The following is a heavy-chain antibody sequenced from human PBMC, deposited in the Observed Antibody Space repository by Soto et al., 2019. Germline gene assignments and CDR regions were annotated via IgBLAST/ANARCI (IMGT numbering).Heavy chain of an antibody. CDR2: IDPSDSYT. V-gene: IGHV5-10-1*01. CDR3: ARPVVPAAADYYYYGMDV. J-gene: IGHJ6*02. Sequence: GESLKISCKGSGYSFTSYWISWVRQMPGKGLEWMGRIDPSDSYTNYSPSFQGHVTISADKSISTAYLQWSSLKASDTAMYYCARPVVPAAADYYYYGMDVWGQGTTVTVYS. CDR1: GYSFTSYW. D-gene: IGHD2-2*01.